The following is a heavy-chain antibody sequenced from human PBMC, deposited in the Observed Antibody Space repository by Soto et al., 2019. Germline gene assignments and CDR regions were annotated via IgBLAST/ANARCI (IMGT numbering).Heavy chain of an antibody. V-gene: IGHV3-21*01. Sequence: EVQLVESGGGPVRPGGSLKLSCAASGFNFITYSLSWVRQAPGKGLEWVASISSSAVYIDYADPVKGRFTISRDNANNSLYLQMNSLRAEDTATYYCVRDGLDYYDTERLYFDKWGQGTLVTVSS. D-gene: IGHD3-22*01. CDR1: GFNFITYS. CDR2: ISSSAVYI. CDR3: VRDGLDYYDTERLYFDK. J-gene: IGHJ4*02.